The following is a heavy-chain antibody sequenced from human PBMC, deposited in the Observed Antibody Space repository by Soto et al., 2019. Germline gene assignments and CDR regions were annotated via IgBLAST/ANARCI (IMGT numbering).Heavy chain of an antibody. CDR1: GASISSTTSGNW. CDR3: ARMVGATLVDF. Sequence: QVQLQESGPGLVRPSGTLSLTCAVSGASISSTTSGNWWSWVRQPPEKGLEWIGEIYHSGSTNYNPSLKRRVTMSLDKSKNQFSLKLTSVTAADTAVYYCARMVGATLVDFWGQGTLVTVSS. D-gene: IGHD1-26*01. V-gene: IGHV4-4*02. CDR2: IYHSGST. J-gene: IGHJ4*02.